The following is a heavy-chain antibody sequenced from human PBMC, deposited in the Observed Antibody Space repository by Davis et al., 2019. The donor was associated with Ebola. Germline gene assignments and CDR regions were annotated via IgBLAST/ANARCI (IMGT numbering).Heavy chain of an antibody. CDR3: AREFYAGDRYYYDSSGFYG. CDR1: GGSISHYY. V-gene: IGHV4-59*01. Sequence: MPSETLSLTCAVSGGSISHYYWSWIRQPPGKGLEWIGYIYYSGSTTYNPSLKSRVTISVDTSKSQISLKLSSVTAADTAVYFCAREFYAGDRYYYDSSGFYGWGQGTLVTVSS. CDR2: IYYSGST. J-gene: IGHJ4*02. D-gene: IGHD3-22*01.